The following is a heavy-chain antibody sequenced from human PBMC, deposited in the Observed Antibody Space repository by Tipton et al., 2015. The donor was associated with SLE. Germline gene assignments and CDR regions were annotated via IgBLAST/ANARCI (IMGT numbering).Heavy chain of an antibody. J-gene: IGHJ4*02. CDR1: GGSVTNYY. Sequence: GLVKPSQTLSLTCSVSGGSVTNYYWSWIRQPPGKGLKWIGYIYYTGTTSYNPSLKSRLIMTVDTSKNQFSLKLTSVTAADTAVYYCAREPDYWGQGILVAVSS. V-gene: IGHV4-59*02. CDR2: IYYTGTT. CDR3: AREPDY.